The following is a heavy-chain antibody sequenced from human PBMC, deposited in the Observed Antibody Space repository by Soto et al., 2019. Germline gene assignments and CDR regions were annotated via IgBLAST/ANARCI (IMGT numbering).Heavy chain of an antibody. V-gene: IGHV3-23*01. CDR2: ISGSGGST. Sequence: EVQLLESGGGLVQPGGSLRLSCAASGFTFSSYAMSWVRQAPGKGLEWVSAISGSGGSTYYADSVKGRFTISRDNSKNTLYLQMNSLRAEDTAVYYCAKPQGEVVAATSDYWGQGTLVTVS. D-gene: IGHD2-15*01. J-gene: IGHJ4*02. CDR3: AKPQGEVVAATSDY. CDR1: GFTFSSYA.